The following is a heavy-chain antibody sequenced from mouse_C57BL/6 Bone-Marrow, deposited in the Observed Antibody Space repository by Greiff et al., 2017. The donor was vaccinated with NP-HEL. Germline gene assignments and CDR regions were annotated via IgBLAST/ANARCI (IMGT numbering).Heavy chain of an antibody. D-gene: IGHD1-1*01. V-gene: IGHV1-69*01. CDR1: GYTFTSYW. J-gene: IGHJ1*03. CDR3: ASSEVAPNFDV. Sequence: QVQLQQPGAELVMPGASVKLSCKASGYTFTSYWMHWVKQRPGQGLEWIGEIDPSDSYTNYNQKFKGKSTLTVDKSSSTAYMQLSSLTSEDSAVYYCASSEVAPNFDVWGTGTTVTVSS. CDR2: IDPSDSYT.